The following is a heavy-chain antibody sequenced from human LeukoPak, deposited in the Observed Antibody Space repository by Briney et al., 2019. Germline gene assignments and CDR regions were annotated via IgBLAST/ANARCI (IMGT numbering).Heavy chain of an antibody. J-gene: IGHJ4*02. CDR3: VKLGGYGSGSYYNDLPFDY. V-gene: IGHV3-48*01. D-gene: IGHD3-10*01. CDR2: ISSSSSTI. Sequence: GGSLRLSCAASGFTFSSYSMNWVCQAPGKGLEWVSYISSSSSTIYYADSVKGRFTISRDNAKNSLYLQMNSLRAEDTAVYYCVKLGGYGSGSYYNDLPFDYWGQGTLVTVSS. CDR1: GFTFSSYS.